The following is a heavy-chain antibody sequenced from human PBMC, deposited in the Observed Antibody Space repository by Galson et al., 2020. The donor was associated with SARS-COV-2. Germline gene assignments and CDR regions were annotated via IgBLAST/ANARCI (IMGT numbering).Heavy chain of an antibody. CDR2: IYYSGST. CDR3: ARLTDSGWYAYFDY. CDR1: GGSISSSSYY. D-gene: IGHD6-19*01. J-gene: IGHJ4*02. V-gene: IGHV4-39*01. Sequence: SETLSLTCTVSGGSISSSSYYWGWIRQPPGKGLEWIGSIYYSGSTYYNPSLKSRVTISVDTSKNQFSLKLSSVTAADTAVYYCARLTDSGWYAYFDYWGQGTLVTVSS.